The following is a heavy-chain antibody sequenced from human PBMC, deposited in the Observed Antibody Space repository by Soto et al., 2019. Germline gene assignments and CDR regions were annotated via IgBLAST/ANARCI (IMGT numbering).Heavy chain of an antibody. CDR1: GFTFANFG. J-gene: IGHJ4*02. V-gene: IGHV3-23*01. Sequence: GGSLRLSCGTSGFTFANFGMGWVRQAPGKGLYWVSGISSSGRRTYYADSVKGRFTISRDNSKNTLYLQMDSLRGDDTAVYYCANVAKSGVVVKYFDSWGQGALVTVSS. D-gene: IGHD3-3*01. CDR3: ANVAKSGVVVKYFDS. CDR2: ISSSGRRT.